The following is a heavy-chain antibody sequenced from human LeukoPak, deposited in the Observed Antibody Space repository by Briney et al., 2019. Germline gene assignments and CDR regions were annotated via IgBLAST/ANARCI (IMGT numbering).Heavy chain of an antibody. J-gene: IGHJ3*02. V-gene: IGHV4-34*01. CDR2: INHSGST. Sequence: SETLSLTCTVSGDFISGYYWSWIRQPPGKGLEWIGEINHSGSTNYNPSLKSRVTISVDTSKNQFSLKLSSVTAADTAVYYCASARDLDAFDIWGQGTMVTVSS. CDR1: GDFISGYY. CDR3: ASARDLDAFDI.